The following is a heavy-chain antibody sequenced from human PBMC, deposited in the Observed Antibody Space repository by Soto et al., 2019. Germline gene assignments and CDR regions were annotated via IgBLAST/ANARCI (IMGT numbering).Heavy chain of an antibody. CDR1: GGSFSGYY. CDR2: INQSGST. V-gene: IGHV4-34*01. Sequence: PSETLSLTCAVYGGSFSGYYWRWIRQTPGKGLERIGEINQSGSTNYNPSLKSRVTISVDTSKNQFSLKLSSVTAADTAVYYCARGPGGYDFWSGYYPQYFDYWGQGTLVTVSS. D-gene: IGHD3-3*01. J-gene: IGHJ4*02. CDR3: ARGPGGYDFWSGYYPQYFDY.